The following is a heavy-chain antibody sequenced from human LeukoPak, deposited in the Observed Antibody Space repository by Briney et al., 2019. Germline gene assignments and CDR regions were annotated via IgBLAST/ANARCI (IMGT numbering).Heavy chain of an antibody. CDR1: GFTFSSYS. J-gene: IGHJ4*02. D-gene: IGHD6-13*01. V-gene: IGHV3-21*01. Sequence: GGSLRLSCAASGFTFSSYSMNWVRQAPGKGLEWVSSISSSSSYIYYADSVKGRFTISRDNAKNSLYLQMNSLRADDTALYYCARGGQLGSLDYWGQGTLVTVVS. CDR3: ARGGQLGSLDY. CDR2: ISSSSSYI.